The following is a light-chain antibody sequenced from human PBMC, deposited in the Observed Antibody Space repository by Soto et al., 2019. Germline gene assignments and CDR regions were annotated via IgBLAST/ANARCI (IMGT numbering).Light chain of an antibody. V-gene: IGKV1-16*01. J-gene: IGKJ2*01. CDR2: GAS. CDR1: HDTSNS. CDR3: QQYSSFPYT. Sequence: DIQMTQSPSSLSASVGDRVTITCRASHDTSNSVAWFQQRPGMAPKSLIYGASSLQSGVSSRFRGSGSGTQFTLTISSLQPEDFATYYCQQYSSFPYTFGQGTKLEIK.